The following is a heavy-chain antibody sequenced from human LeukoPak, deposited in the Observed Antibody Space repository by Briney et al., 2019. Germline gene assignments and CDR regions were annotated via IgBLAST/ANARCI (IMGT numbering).Heavy chain of an antibody. CDR2: FYPEDGET. D-gene: IGHD2-15*01. J-gene: IGHJ4*02. Sequence: ASVKVSCKVSGYTLTELSMHWVRQAPGKGLEWMGGFYPEDGETIYAQKFQGRVTMTEDTSTDTAYMELSSLRSEDTAVYYCATLRKYCSGGSCYIFDYWGQGTLVTVSS. CDR1: GYTLTELS. V-gene: IGHV1-24*01. CDR3: ATLRKYCSGGSCYIFDY.